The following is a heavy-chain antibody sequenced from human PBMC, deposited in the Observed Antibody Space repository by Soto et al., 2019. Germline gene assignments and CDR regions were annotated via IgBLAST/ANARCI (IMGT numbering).Heavy chain of an antibody. CDR2: TIPILGIA. D-gene: IGHD2-15*01. Sequence: QVQLVQSGAEVKKPGSSVKVSCKASGGTFSSYTISWVRQAPGQGLEWMGRTIPILGIANYAQKFQGRVTITADKSTSTAYMELSSLRSEDTAVYYCATSGYCSGGSCFWFDPWGQGTLVTVSS. CDR1: GGTFSSYT. V-gene: IGHV1-69*02. J-gene: IGHJ5*02. CDR3: ATSGYCSGGSCFWFDP.